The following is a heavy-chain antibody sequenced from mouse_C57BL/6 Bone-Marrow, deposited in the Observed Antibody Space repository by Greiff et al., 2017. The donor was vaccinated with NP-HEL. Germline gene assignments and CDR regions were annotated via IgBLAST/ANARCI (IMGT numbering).Heavy chain of an antibody. D-gene: IGHD2-5*01. CDR2: IDPANGNT. V-gene: IGHV14-3*01. Sequence: VQLQQSVAELVRPGASVKLSCTASGFNIKNTYMHWVKQRPEQGLEWIGRIDPANGNTKYAPKFQGKATITADPSSNTAYLQLSSLTSEDTAIYYCARSVYSNYFWVDVWGTGTTVTVSS. CDR3: ARSVYSNYFWVDV. CDR1: GFNIKNTY. J-gene: IGHJ1*03.